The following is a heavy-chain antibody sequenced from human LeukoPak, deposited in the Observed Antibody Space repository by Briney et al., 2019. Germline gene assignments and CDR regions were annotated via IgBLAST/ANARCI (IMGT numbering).Heavy chain of an antibody. CDR2: INWNGGST. J-gene: IGHJ4*02. CDR3: AREGAGGYFDWLSYFDY. D-gene: IGHD3-9*01. CDR1: GFTFDDYG. V-gene: IGHV3-20*01. Sequence: GGSLRLSCAASGFTFDDYGMSWVRQAPGKGLEWVSGINWNGGSTGYADSVKGRFTISRDNAKNSLYLQMNSLRAEDTALYHCAREGAGGYFDWLSYFDYWGQGTLVTVSS.